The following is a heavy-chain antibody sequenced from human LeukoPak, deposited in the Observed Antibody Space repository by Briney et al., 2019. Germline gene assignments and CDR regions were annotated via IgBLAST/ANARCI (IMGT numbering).Heavy chain of an antibody. Sequence: GGSLRLSCAASGFTFSSYAMHWVRQAPGKGLEWVAVISYDGSNKYYADSVKGRFTISRDNSKNTLYLQMNSLRAEDTAVYYCARAIPALGPAFDIWGQGTMVTVSS. J-gene: IGHJ3*02. CDR2: ISYDGSNK. CDR3: ARAIPALGPAFDI. D-gene: IGHD1-26*01. CDR1: GFTFSSYA. V-gene: IGHV3-30-3*01.